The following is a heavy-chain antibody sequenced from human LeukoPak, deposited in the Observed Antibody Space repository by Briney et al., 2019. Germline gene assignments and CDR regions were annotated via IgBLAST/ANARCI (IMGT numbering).Heavy chain of an antibody. J-gene: IGHJ4*02. CDR3: ARAPRYSSGWVY. V-gene: IGHV1-69*04. CDR2: IIPILGIA. Sequence: SVKVSCKASGGTFSSYAISWVRQAPGQGLEWMGRIIPILGIANYAQKFQGRVTITADKSTSTAYMELSSLRSEDTAVYYCARAPRYSSGWVYWGQGTLVTVSS. CDR1: GGTFSSYA. D-gene: IGHD6-19*01.